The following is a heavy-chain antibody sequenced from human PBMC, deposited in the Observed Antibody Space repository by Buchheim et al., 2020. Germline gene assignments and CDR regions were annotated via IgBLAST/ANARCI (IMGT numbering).Heavy chain of an antibody. V-gene: IGHV4-61*01. D-gene: IGHD3-3*01. CDR3: ARDGRRFWGWFPNGMDV. Sequence: QVQLQESGPGLVKPSETLSLTCTVSGGSVSSGSYYWSWIRQPPGKGLEWIGYIYYSGSTNYNPSLKSRVTISVDTSKNQFSLKLSSVTAADTAVYYCARDGRRFWGWFPNGMDVWGQGTT. J-gene: IGHJ6*02. CDR2: IYYSGST. CDR1: GGSVSSGSYY.